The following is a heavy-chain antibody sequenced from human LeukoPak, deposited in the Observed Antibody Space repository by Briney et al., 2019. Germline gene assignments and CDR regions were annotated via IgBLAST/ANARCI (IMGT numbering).Heavy chain of an antibody. CDR3: ARLTRLSTSPDRYYLDY. Sequence: SESLSLTCTVSGDSVSSYYWSWTRQPPGKGLEWLGYIHTGGGTSYIPSLKGRVTISIHTSKNQFSLKLSSVTAADSAVYYCARLTRLSTSPDRYYLDYWGQGTLVTVSS. J-gene: IGHJ4*02. D-gene: IGHD6-6*01. CDR1: GDSVSSYY. CDR2: IHTGGGT. V-gene: IGHV4-4*09.